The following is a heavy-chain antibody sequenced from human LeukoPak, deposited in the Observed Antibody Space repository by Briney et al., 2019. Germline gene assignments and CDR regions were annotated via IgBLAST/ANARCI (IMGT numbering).Heavy chain of an antibody. J-gene: IGHJ6*03. Sequence: GGSLRLSCAASEFTFSGYYMSWIRQAPGKGLEWVSYISSSGNTKYYADSVKGRFTISRDNAKNSLYLQMNSLRAEDTAVYYCARDRGVLRYFDWLSATDNYMDVWGKGTTVTVSS. CDR3: ARDRGVLRYFDWLSATDNYMDV. D-gene: IGHD3-9*01. CDR1: EFTFSGYY. V-gene: IGHV3-11*04. CDR2: ISSSGNTK.